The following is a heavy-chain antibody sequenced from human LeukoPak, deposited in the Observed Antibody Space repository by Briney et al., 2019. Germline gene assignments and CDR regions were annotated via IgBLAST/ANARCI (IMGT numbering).Heavy chain of an antibody. CDR3: AKFGSTGPNAFDI. Sequence: XAMSWXRQXPXXXXEXVSAISVRGPPTYYADSVKRRFTISRHNSKNTLYLQMNSLRAEDTAVYYCAKFGSTGPNAFDIWGQGTMVPVSS. D-gene: IGHD3-16*01. CDR2: ISVRGPPT. V-gene: IGHV3-23*01. CDR1: XA. J-gene: IGHJ3*02.